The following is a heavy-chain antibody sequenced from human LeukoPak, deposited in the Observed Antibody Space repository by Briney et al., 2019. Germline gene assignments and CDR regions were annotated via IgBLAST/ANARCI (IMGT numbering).Heavy chain of an antibody. V-gene: IGHV3-23*05. CDR1: GFTFSSYA. Sequence: GGSLRLSCAASGFTFSSYAMTWVRQAPGKGLEWVSAIRNSGTSTYYAASVKGRFTISRDNSKNTLYLQMNSLRAEDTAIYYCAANWNLDYWGQGTLVTISS. J-gene: IGHJ4*02. D-gene: IGHD1-1*01. CDR2: IRNSGTST. CDR3: AANWNLDY.